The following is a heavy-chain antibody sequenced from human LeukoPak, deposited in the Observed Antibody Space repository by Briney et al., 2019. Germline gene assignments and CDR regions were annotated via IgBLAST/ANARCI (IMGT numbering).Heavy chain of an antibody. CDR1: GHSISSSAYY. CDR2: IYTRGNS. J-gene: IGHJ5*02. V-gene: IGHV4-61*02. CDR3: ARADYDFWSGSYDNWFDP. Sequence: SETLSLTCTVSGHSISSSAYYWSWIRQPAGKGLEWIGRIYTRGNSNYNPSLKSRVTISVDTSKNQFSLKLTSVTAADTAVYYCARADYDFWSGSYDNWFDPWGQGTLVTVSS. D-gene: IGHD3-3*01.